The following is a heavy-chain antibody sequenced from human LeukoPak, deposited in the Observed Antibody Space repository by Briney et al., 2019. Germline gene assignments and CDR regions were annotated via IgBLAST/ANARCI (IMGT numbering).Heavy chain of an antibody. V-gene: IGHV3-53*01. J-gene: IGHJ4*02. Sequence: GGSLRLSCAASGFIVSSNYMTWVRQAPGKGLEWVSVIYSGGSTYYADSVKGRFTISRDNSKNTLYLQMNSLRAEDTAVYYCARDYGYYFDYWGQGTLVTVSS. CDR1: GFIVSSNY. CDR3: ARDYGYYFDY. CDR2: IYSGGST. D-gene: IGHD5-24*01.